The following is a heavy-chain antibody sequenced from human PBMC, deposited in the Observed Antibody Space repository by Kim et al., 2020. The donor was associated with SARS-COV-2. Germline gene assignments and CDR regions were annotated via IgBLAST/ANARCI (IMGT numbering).Heavy chain of an antibody. CDR1: SFSLTNVW. Sequence: GGSLRLSCAGSSFSLTNVWMNWVRQAPGKGLEWVGRIKTKTDAETADYAAPVKGRFTISRDDSGNTVSLQMTSLKTDDTAVYYCTTLRKFCRDSSCYYFSYGMDVWGQGTTVTVSS. D-gene: IGHD3-22*01. V-gene: IGHV3-15*01. CDR3: TTLRKFCRDSSCYYFSYGMDV. J-gene: IGHJ6*02. CDR2: IKTKTDAETA.